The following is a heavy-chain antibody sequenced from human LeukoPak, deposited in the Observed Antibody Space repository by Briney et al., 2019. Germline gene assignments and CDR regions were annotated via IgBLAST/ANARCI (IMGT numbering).Heavy chain of an antibody. D-gene: IGHD3-16*01. CDR2: ISGYNYNT. Sequence: ASVKVSCKASGYSFTNYGISWVRQAPGQGLEWMGWISGYNYNTHYAQKFQDRVTMTTDTSTNTAHMELKSLRFDDTAVYYCARDFGMATSDYWGQGTLVIVSS. CDR1: GYSFTNYG. CDR3: ARDFGMATSDY. J-gene: IGHJ4*02. V-gene: IGHV1-18*01.